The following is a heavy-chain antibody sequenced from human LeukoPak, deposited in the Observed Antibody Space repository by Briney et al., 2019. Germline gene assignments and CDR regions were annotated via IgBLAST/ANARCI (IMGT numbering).Heavy chain of an antibody. CDR2: INPSGGST. J-gene: IGHJ3*02. CDR1: GYTFTAYY. CDR3: ARVLVGAKVAFDI. Sequence: ASVKVSCKASGYTFTAYYMHWVRQAPGQGLEWMGIINPSGGSTSYAQKFQGRVTMTRDTSTSTVYMELSRLRSDDTAVYYCARVLVGAKVAFDIWGQGTMVTVSS. V-gene: IGHV1-46*01. D-gene: IGHD1-26*01.